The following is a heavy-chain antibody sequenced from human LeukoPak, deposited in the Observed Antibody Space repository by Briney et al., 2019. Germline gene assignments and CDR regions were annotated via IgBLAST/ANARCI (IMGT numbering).Heavy chain of an antibody. CDR1: GGSITSGDYY. V-gene: IGHV4-30-4*01. J-gene: IGHJ5*02. CDR3: ARLYYYDSRIDP. CDR2: MYYSGST. Sequence: SETLSLTCTVSGGSITSGDYYWSWIRQPPGKGLEWIAYMYYSGSTYYNPSLKSRVTMSADTSKNQFSLKLSSVTAADTAVYYCARLYYYDSRIDPWGQGTLVTVSS. D-gene: IGHD3-22*01.